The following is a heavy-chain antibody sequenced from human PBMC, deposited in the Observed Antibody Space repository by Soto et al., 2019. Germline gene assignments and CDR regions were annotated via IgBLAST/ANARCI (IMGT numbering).Heavy chain of an antibody. CDR1: GGSISSYY. V-gene: IGHV4-59*01. D-gene: IGHD3-10*01. Sequence: QVQLQESGPGLVKPSETLSLTCTVSGGSISSYYWSWIRQPPGKGLEWIGYIYYSGSTNYNPSLNTRVTISVDTSKNQFSLKLSSVTAADTAIYYCARHRVVRGYHWFDPWGQGTLVTVSS. CDR2: IYYSGST. J-gene: IGHJ5*02. CDR3: ARHRVVRGYHWFDP.